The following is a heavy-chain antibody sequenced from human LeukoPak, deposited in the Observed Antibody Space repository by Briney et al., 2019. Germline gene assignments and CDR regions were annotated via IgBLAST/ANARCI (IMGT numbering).Heavy chain of an antibody. D-gene: IGHD5-18*01. CDR1: GFTFSTYA. CDR2: ISGSSKHV. Sequence: PGRSLRLSCAASGFTFSTYAMSWVRQAPGKGLEWVSSISGSSKHVYYADLVKGRFTISRDNARNSLYLQMDSLRAEDTAVYYCARDPRGYSPLGFDYWGQGTLVTVSS. J-gene: IGHJ4*02. V-gene: IGHV3-21*01. CDR3: ARDPRGYSPLGFDY.